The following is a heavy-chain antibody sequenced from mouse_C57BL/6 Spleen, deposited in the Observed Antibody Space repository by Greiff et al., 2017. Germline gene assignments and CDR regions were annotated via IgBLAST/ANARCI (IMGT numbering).Heavy chain of an antibody. CDR2: IDPSDSYT. Sequence: QVQLQQPGAELVKPGASVKLSCKASGYTFTSYWMQWVKQRPGQGLEWIGEIDPSDSYTNYNQKFKGKATLTVDTSSSTAYMQLSSLTSEDSAVYYCASGSSYGAMDYWGQGTSVTVSS. CDR3: ASGSSYGAMDY. J-gene: IGHJ4*01. V-gene: IGHV1-50*01. CDR1: GYTFTSYW. D-gene: IGHD1-1*01.